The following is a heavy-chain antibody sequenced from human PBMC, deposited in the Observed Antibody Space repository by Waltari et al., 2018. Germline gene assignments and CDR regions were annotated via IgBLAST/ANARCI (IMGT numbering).Heavy chain of an antibody. D-gene: IGHD6-13*01. CDR1: GLTVSSNY. Sequence: EVQLGETGGGLIQPGGSLRLCCAAPGLTVSSNYMGWVRQAPGKGLECVSFIYSGGSTYYADSVKGRFTISRDNSKNTLYLQMNSLRAEDTAVYYCARWGSSWYWYFDLWGRGTLVTVSS. V-gene: IGHV3-53*02. J-gene: IGHJ2*01. CDR2: IYSGGST. CDR3: ARWGSSWYWYFDL.